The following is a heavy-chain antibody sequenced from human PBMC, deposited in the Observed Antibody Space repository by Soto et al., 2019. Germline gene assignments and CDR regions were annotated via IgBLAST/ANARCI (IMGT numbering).Heavy chain of an antibody. CDR3: AKTFSSGYDDWYFDL. J-gene: IGHJ2*01. D-gene: IGHD3-22*01. CDR2: ISYDGSNK. V-gene: IGHV3-30-3*01. Sequence: GGSLRLSCAASGFTFSSYAMHWVRQAPGKGLEWVAVISYDGSNKYYADSVKGRFTISRDNSKNTLYLQMNSLRAEDTAVYYCAKTFSSGYDDWYFDLWGRGTLVTVSS. CDR1: GFTFSSYA.